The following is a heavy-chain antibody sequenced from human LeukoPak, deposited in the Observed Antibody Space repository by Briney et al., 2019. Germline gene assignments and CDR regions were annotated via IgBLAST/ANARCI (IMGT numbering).Heavy chain of an antibody. J-gene: IGHJ6*02. CDR3: ARETSLYSSYGVDRYYGMDV. Sequence: PGGSLRLSCAASGFTFSSYAMHWVRQAPGKGLEWVAVISYDGSNKYYADSVKGRFTISRDNSKNTLYLQMNSLRDEDTAVYYCARETSLYSSYGVDRYYGMDVWGQGTTVTVSS. CDR1: GFTFSSYA. D-gene: IGHD6-6*01. V-gene: IGHV3-30-3*01. CDR2: ISYDGSNK.